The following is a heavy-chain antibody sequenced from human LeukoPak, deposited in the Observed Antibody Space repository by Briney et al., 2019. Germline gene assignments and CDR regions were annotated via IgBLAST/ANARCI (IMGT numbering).Heavy chain of an antibody. V-gene: IGHV4-59*01. CDR1: GGSFSSYY. J-gene: IGHJ4*02. D-gene: IGHD6-13*01. CDR3: ARRSSWDVFDY. CDR2: IYYSGST. Sequence: PSETLSLNCTVSGGSFSSYYWILIRQPPGKGLEWMGYIYYSGSTNYNPSLKSRVTISVDTSKNQFSLKLSSVTAADTAVYYCARRSSWDVFDYWGQGTLVTVSS.